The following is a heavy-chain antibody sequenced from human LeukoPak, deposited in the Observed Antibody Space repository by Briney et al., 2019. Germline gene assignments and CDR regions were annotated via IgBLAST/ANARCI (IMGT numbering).Heavy chain of an antibody. CDR3: ARALSGIAARTTETDY. D-gene: IGHD6-6*01. Sequence: TGGSLRLSCAASGFTFSSYSMNWVRQAPGKGLEWGSMINSNGKYIYYADSVKGRFPISRDNAQNSLYLQMNSLRAEDTAVYYCARALSGIAARTTETDYWGQGSLVTVSS. J-gene: IGHJ4*02. V-gene: IGHV3-21*01. CDR1: GFTFSSYS. CDR2: INSNGKYI.